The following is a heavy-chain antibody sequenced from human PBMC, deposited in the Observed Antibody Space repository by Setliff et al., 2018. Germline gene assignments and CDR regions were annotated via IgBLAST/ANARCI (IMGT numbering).Heavy chain of an antibody. CDR2: IYYSGST. CDR3: AREPWYYNFWSGYYIGYYYYMDV. CDR1: GGSISSYY. Sequence: NPSETLSLTCTVSGGSISSYYWSWIRQSPGKGLEWIGYIYYSGSTNYNPSLKSRVTISVDTSKNQFSLKLSSVTAADTAVYYCAREPWYYNFWSGYYIGYYYYMDVWGKGTTVTVSS. J-gene: IGHJ6*03. V-gene: IGHV4-59*12. D-gene: IGHD3-3*01.